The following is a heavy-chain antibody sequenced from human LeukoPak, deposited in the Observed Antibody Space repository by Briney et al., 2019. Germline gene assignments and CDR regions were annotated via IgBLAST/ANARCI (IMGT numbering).Heavy chain of an antibody. D-gene: IGHD5-12*01. CDR2: INSDGSSI. V-gene: IGHV3-74*01. Sequence: GGSLRLSCAASGFTFSSNAMSWVRQAPGKGLVWVSRINSDGSSISYADSVKGRFTISRDNAKNTLYLQMNSLRAEDTAVYYCAREVDSGYDQRYFYYYGMDVWGQGTTVTVSS. CDR3: AREVDSGYDQRYFYYYGMDV. CDR1: GFTFSSNA. J-gene: IGHJ6*02.